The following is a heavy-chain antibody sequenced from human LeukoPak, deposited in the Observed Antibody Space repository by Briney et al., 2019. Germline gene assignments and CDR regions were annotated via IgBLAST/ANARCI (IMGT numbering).Heavy chain of an antibody. V-gene: IGHV3-23*01. CDR2: ISGSGGST. CDR3: AKDQVGIVVVPAAMIAYFQH. J-gene: IGHJ1*01. CDR1: GFTFSGSP. Sequence: GGSLRLSCAASGFTFSGSPVHWVRQAPGKGLEWVSGISGSGGSTSYADSVKGRFTISRDNSKNTLYLQMNSLRAEDTAVYYCAKDQVGIVVVPAAMIAYFQHWGQGTLVTVSS. D-gene: IGHD2-2*01.